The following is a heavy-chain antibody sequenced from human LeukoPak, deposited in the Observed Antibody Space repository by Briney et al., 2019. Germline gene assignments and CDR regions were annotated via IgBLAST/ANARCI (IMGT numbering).Heavy chain of an antibody. Sequence: GGSLRLSCAVSGFIFSNYAMHWVRQAPGKGLEWVTGISSDGDNKFYADSVKGRFTVSRDNSKNTLYLQMNSLRVEDTAVYYCALGGYVGGYYFDYWGQGTLVTVSS. V-gene: IGHV3-30*14. CDR1: GFIFSNYA. J-gene: IGHJ4*02. CDR2: ISSDGDNK. D-gene: IGHD6-19*01. CDR3: ALGGYVGGYYFDY.